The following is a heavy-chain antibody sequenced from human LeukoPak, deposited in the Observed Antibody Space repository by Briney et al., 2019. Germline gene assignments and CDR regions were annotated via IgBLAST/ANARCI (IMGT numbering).Heavy chain of an antibody. Sequence: PGGSLRLSCTVSGFTVSSNSMSWVRQAPGKGLEWVANIKQDGSEKYYVDSVKGRFTISRDNAKNSLYLQMNSLRAEDTAVYYCASKYPAVAGYFDYWGQGTLVTVSS. V-gene: IGHV3-7*01. J-gene: IGHJ4*02. CDR2: IKQDGSEK. D-gene: IGHD6-19*01. CDR3: ASKYPAVAGYFDY. CDR1: GFTVSSNS.